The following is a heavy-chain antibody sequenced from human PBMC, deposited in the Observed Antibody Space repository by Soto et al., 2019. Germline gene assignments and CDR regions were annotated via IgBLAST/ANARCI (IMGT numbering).Heavy chain of an antibody. CDR2: IKQDGSEK. D-gene: IGHD1-1*01. CDR3: ALDRGWVQSRTYYFDL. V-gene: IGHV3-7*05. Sequence: EEQLVESGGGLVQPGGSLRLSCAASGLYSGTYWMSWFRQAPGKGLEWVANIKQDGSEKYYVDSVKGRFTISRDNAKNALYLKMHTLRAEDTALYFCALDRGWVQSRTYYFDLWGQGTLVIVSS. J-gene: IGHJ4*02. CDR1: GLYSGTYW.